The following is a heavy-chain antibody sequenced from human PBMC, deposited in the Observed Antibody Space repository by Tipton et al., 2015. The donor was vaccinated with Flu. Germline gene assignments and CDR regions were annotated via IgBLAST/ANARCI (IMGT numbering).Heavy chain of an antibody. D-gene: IGHD3-3*01. V-gene: IGHV1-8*01. CDR1: GYTFTNYD. Sequence: QLVQSGAEVKKPGASVKVSCKASGYTFTNYDINWVRQATGQGLEWMGWMNPHSGNTAYAQRFQGRVTMTRDTSISTAYMELSSLRSEDTALYYCARTKEDDDFWSGYGAFDIWGQGTMVIVSS. CDR3: ARTKEDDDFWSGYGAFDI. CDR2: MNPHSGNT. J-gene: IGHJ3*02.